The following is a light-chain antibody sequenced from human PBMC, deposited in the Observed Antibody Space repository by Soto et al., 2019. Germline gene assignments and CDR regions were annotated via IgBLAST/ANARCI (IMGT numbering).Light chain of an antibody. CDR1: QSISSY. Sequence: DIQMTQSPSSLSASVGDRVTITCRASQSISSYLNWYQQKPGKAPKVLIYAASSLQSGVPSRFSGIGSGTDFTLSISSLQPEDFATYYCQQSYSGPLTFGGGTKV. CDR3: QQSYSGPLT. V-gene: IGKV1-39*01. CDR2: AAS. J-gene: IGKJ4*01.